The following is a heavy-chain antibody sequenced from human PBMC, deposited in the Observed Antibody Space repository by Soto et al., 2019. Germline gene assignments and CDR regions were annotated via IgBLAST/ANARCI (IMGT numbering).Heavy chain of an antibody. Sequence: QITLKESGPTLVKPTQTLTLTCTFSGFSLSTGGMGVGWIRQPPGKALEWLALIYWDGARRYRPSLMSRLTIAKDTPKNQVVLTMTNMDPVDTATYYCVHSRCGGDCLQSYSSHYYYGMDIWGQGTTVTVSS. CDR2: IYWDGAR. J-gene: IGHJ6*02. V-gene: IGHV2-5*02. CDR3: VHSRCGGDCLQSYSSHYYYGMDI. D-gene: IGHD2-21*02. CDR1: GFSLSTGGMG.